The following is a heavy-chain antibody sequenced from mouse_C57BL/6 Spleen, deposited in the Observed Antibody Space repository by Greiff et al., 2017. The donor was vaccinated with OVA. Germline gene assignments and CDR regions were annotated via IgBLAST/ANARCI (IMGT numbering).Heavy chain of an antibody. CDR1: GFTFSSYT. D-gene: IGHD2-2*01. V-gene: IGHV5-9*01. J-gene: IGHJ3*01. CDR3: ARYGYDAWFAY. Sequence: EVQVVESGGGLVKPGGSLKLSCAASGFTFSSYTMSWVRQTPEKRLEWVATISGGGGNTYYPDSVKGRFTISRDNAKNTLYLQMSSLRSEDTALYYCARYGYDAWFAYWGQGTLVTVSA. CDR2: ISGGGGNT.